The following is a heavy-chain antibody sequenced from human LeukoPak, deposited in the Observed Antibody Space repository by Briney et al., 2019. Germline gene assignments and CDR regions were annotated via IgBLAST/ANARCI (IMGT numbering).Heavy chain of an antibody. Sequence: PGESLRLSCAASGFIFNSYAMTWVRQAPGKGLEWVSAISAGGGSTYYADSVKGRFTISRDNSKNTLYLQMNSLSAEDTAVYYCAKETVVADYWGQGTLVTVSS. J-gene: IGHJ4*02. V-gene: IGHV3-23*01. CDR2: ISAGGGST. CDR1: GFIFNSYA. CDR3: AKETVVADY. D-gene: IGHD3-22*01.